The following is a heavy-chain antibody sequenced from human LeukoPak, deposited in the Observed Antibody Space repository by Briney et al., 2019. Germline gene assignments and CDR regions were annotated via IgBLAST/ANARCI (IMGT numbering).Heavy chain of an antibody. V-gene: IGHV1-18*01. Sequence: ASVKVSCKAFGYTFTSYGISWVRQAPGQGLEWMGWISAYNGNTNYAQKLQGRVTMTTDTSTSTAYMELRSLRSDDTAVYYCARAYYDFWSGYIGVDYWGQGTLVTVSS. CDR3: ARAYYDFWSGYIGVDY. CDR1: GYTFTSYG. D-gene: IGHD3-3*01. J-gene: IGHJ4*02. CDR2: ISAYNGNT.